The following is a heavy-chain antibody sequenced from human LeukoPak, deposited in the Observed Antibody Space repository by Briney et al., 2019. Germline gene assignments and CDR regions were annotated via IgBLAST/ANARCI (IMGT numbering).Heavy chain of an antibody. Sequence: GGSLRLSCAASGFTFSDYYMSWIRQAPGKGLEWVSYISSSGSTIYYADSVKGRFTISRDNAKNSLYLQMNSLRAEDTAVYYCARGHYDILTGWVRAQYYFDYWGQGTLVTVSS. CDR2: ISSSGSTI. J-gene: IGHJ4*02. V-gene: IGHV3-11*04. CDR1: GFTFSDYY. CDR3: ARGHYDILTGWVRAQYYFDY. D-gene: IGHD3-9*01.